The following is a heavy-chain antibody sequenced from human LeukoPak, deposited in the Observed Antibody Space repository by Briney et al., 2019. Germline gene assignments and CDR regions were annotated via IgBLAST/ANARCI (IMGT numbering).Heavy chain of an antibody. CDR1: GFTFDDYG. CDR3: ARGYCSGGSCYWSGAFFDY. D-gene: IGHD2-15*01. V-gene: IGHV3-20*04. J-gene: IGHJ4*02. Sequence: GGSLRLSCAASGFTFDDYGMSWVRQAPGKGLEWVSGINWNGGSTGYADSVKGRFTISRDNAKNSLYLQMNSLRAEDTALYCCARGYCSGGSCYWSGAFFDYWGQGTLVTVSS. CDR2: INWNGGST.